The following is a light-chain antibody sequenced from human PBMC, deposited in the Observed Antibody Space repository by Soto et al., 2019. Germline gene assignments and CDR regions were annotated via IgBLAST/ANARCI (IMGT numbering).Light chain of an antibody. CDR1: QSVSRNY. V-gene: IGKV3D-20*01. Sequence: EIVLTQSPATLSLSPGERATLSCGASQSVSRNYVAWYQQKPGLAPSLVMYAASTMATGIPDRFSGSGSGTDFTLTISRLEPEDFAVYFCQQYDRSPFTFGPGTKVDI. CDR3: QQYDRSPFT. CDR2: AAS. J-gene: IGKJ3*01.